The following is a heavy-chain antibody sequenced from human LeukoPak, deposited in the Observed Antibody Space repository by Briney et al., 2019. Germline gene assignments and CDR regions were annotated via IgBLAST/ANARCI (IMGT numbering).Heavy chain of an antibody. J-gene: IGHJ4*02. CDR2: ISGSGGST. CDR1: GLTFSSYA. Sequence: GGSLRLSCAASGLTFSSYAMSWVRQAPGKGLEWVSAISGSGGSTYYADSVKGRFTISRDNSKNTLYLQMNSLRAEDTAVYYCAKDFGYDSSGYAYWGQGTLVTVSS. CDR3: AKDFGYDSSGYAY. V-gene: IGHV3-23*01. D-gene: IGHD3-22*01.